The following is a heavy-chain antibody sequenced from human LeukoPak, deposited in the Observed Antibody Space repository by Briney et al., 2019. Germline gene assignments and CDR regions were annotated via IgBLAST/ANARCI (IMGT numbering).Heavy chain of an antibody. CDR2: ISSSSSYI. V-gene: IGHV3-21*04. CDR1: GFTFSSYS. CDR3: ARVVLSSWDWTTLWYFDL. D-gene: IGHD3/OR15-3a*01. Sequence: GGSLRLSCAASGFTFSSYSMNWVRQAPGKGLEWVSSISSSSSYIYYADSVKGRFTISRDNAKNSLYLQMNSLRAEDTAVYYCARVVLSSWDWTTLWYFDLWGRGTLVTVSS. J-gene: IGHJ2*01.